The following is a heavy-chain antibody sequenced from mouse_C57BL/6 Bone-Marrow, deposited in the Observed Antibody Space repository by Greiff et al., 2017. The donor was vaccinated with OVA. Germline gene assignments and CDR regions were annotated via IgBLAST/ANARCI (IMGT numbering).Heavy chain of an antibody. Sequence: VQLQQPGAELVKPGASVKLSCKASGYTFTSYWMHWVKQRPGRGLAWIGRIDPNSGGTTYNEKFKSKATLTVDKPSSTAYLLLSSLASEESAVSYCAGSNYGSSGYFDVWGTGTTVTVSS. J-gene: IGHJ1*03. CDR3: AGSNYGSSGYFDV. CDR2: IDPNSGGT. CDR1: GYTFTSYW. D-gene: IGHD1-1*01. V-gene: IGHV1-72*01.